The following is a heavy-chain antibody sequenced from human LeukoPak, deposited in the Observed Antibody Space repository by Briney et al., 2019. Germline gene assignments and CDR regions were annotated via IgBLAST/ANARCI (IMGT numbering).Heavy chain of an antibody. CDR3: ARGWYHYGSKTDS. CDR1: GGSFSGYY. D-gene: IGHD3-10*01. Sequence: SETLSLTCAVYGGSFSGYYWSWIRQSPGTGLEWIGEINHGGSTNYNPSLMSRVSISANSSNNHFSLRLSSVTAADTAVYYCARGWYHYGSKTDSWGQGTLVTVSS. CDR2: INHGGST. V-gene: IGHV4-34*01. J-gene: IGHJ5*01.